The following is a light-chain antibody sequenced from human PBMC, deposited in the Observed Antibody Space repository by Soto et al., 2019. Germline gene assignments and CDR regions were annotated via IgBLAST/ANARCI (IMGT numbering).Light chain of an antibody. V-gene: IGKV3-15*01. J-gene: IGKJ1*01. CDR3: QQYNNWPRT. CDR2: RAS. CDR1: QSVSSN. Sequence: EIVMTQSAATLSVSPGDRATLSCRASQSVSSNLAWYQQKPGQAPRLLIYRASTRATGIPARFSGSGSGTEFTLTISSLQSEDFAVYYCQQYNNWPRTFGQGTKVEIK.